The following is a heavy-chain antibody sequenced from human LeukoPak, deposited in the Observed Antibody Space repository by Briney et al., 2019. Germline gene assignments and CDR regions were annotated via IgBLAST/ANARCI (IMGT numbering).Heavy chain of an antibody. CDR3: AKRGTVTSNFEY. D-gene: IGHD2-21*02. CDR2: IKNDGNNK. J-gene: IGHJ4*02. V-gene: IGHV3-30*02. CDR1: GFTFSSHG. Sequence: GGSLRLSCAASGFTFSSHGMHWVRQAPGKGLEWVAFIKNDGNNKYYADSVKGRFTISRDNSKNTLYLQMNSLRTEDTADYYCAKRGTVTSNFEYWGQGTLVTVSS.